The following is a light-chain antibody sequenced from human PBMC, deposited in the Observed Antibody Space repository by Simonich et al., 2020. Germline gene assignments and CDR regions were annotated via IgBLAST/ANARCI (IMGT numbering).Light chain of an antibody. CDR3: QQYGSSHHT. V-gene: IGKV3D-20*01. CDR1: QSVSSSY. CDR2: DAS. Sequence: EIVLTQSPGTLSLSPGERATLSCRASQSVSSSYLAWYQQKPCLAPRLLIYDASSRATGIPDRFSGSGAGTDFTLTISRLEPEDFAVYYCQQYGSSHHTFGQGTKLEIK. J-gene: IGKJ2*01.